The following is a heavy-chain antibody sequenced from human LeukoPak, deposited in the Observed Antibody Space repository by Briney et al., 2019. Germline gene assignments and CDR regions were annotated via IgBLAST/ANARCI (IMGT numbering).Heavy chain of an antibody. D-gene: IGHD2-21*02. CDR3: ARTEVYCGGDCYSAIDY. V-gene: IGHV4-34*01. CDR2: INHSGST. J-gene: IGHJ4*02. CDR1: GGSFSGYY. Sequence: SETLSLTCAVYGGSFSGYYWSWIRQPPGKGLEWIGEINHSGSTNYNPSLKSRVTISVDTSKNQFSLKLSSVTAADTAVYYCARTEVYCGGDCYSAIDYWGQGTLVTVSS.